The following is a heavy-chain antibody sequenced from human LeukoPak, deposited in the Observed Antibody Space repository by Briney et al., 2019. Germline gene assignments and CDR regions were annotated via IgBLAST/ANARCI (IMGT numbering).Heavy chain of an antibody. J-gene: IGHJ4*02. D-gene: IGHD5-18*01. CDR2: INSDGSST. CDR1: GFTFSSYW. V-gene: IGHV3-74*01. CDR3: ARDPGIQLWSQGRPWYFDY. Sequence: PGGSLRLSCAASGFTFSSYWMHWVRQAPGKGLVWVSRINSDGSSTSYADSVKGRFTISRDNAKNTLYLQMNSLRAEDTAVYYCARDPGIQLWSQGRPWYFDYWGQGTLVTVSS.